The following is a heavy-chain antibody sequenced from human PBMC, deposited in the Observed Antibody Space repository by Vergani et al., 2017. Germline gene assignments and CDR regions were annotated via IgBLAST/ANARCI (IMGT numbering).Heavy chain of an antibody. D-gene: IGHD3-10*01. J-gene: IGHJ6*02. CDR3: ARDWADYGSGSFNYYYYGMDV. Sequence: QVQLVQSGAEVKKPGASVKVSCKASGYTFTGYYMHWVRQAPGQGLEWMGWINPNSGGTNYAQKFQGWVTMTRDTSISTAYMELSRLRSDDTAVYYCARDWADYGSGSFNYYYYGMDVWGQGTTVTVSS. V-gene: IGHV1-2*04. CDR1: GYTFTGYY. CDR2: INPNSGGT.